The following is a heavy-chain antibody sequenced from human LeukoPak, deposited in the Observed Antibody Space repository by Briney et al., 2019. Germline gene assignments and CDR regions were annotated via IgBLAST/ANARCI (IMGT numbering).Heavy chain of an antibody. CDR2: INHSGST. CDR3: ASGRGYSYGYYYYYYMDV. V-gene: IGHV4-61*09. J-gene: IGHJ6*03. CDR1: GGSISSGSYY. Sequence: SQTLSLTCTVSGGSISSGSYYWSWIRQPAGKGLEWIGEINHSGSTNYNPSLKSRVTISVDTSKNQFSLKLSSVTAADTAVYYCASGRGYSYGYYYYYYMDVWGKGTTVTVSS. D-gene: IGHD5-18*01.